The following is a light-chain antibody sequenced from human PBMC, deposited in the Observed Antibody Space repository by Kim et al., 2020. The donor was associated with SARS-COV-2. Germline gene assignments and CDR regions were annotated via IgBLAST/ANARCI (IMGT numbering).Light chain of an antibody. Sequence: VSPGQTATVTCSGDKMGDKYVCWYQQKPGQSPVLVIYQDTKRPSGIPERFSGSNSGNTATLTISGTQAMDEADYYCQAWDSSTKGVFGGGTQLTVL. CDR1: KMGDKY. CDR3: QAWDSSTKGV. J-gene: IGLJ3*02. V-gene: IGLV3-1*01. CDR2: QDT.